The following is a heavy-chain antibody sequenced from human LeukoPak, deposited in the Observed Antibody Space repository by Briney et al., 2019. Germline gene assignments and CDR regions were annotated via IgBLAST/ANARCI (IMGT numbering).Heavy chain of an antibody. CDR1: GFTFSSYW. CDR2: INSDGSST. D-gene: IGHD3-16*02. J-gene: IGHJ3*02. Sequence: GGSLRLSCAASGFTFSSYWMHWVRQAPGKGLVWVSRINSDGSSTSYADSVKGRFTISRDNAKNSLYLQMNSLRAEDTAVYYCARVPAGVIGMKDAFDIWGQGTMVTVSS. CDR3: ARVPAGVIGMKDAFDI. V-gene: IGHV3-74*01.